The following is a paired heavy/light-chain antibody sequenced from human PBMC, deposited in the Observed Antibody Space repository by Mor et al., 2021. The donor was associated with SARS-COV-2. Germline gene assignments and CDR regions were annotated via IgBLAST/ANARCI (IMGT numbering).Light chain of an antibody. Sequence: DIQMTQSPSSLSASVGDRVTITCQASQDISNYLNWYQQKPGKAPKLLIYDASNLETGVPSRFSGSGSGTDFTFTISSLQPEDIATYYCQQYDNLRITFGGGTKVEIK. V-gene: IGKV1-33*01. J-gene: IGKJ4*01. CDR2: DAS. CDR1: QDISNY. CDR3: QQYDNLRIT.
Heavy chain of an antibody. CDR1: GFTFSSYG. CDR3: AKPWGAVAPVTTLLIYYYYYGMDV. J-gene: IGHJ6*02. V-gene: IGHV3-30*18. D-gene: IGHD6-19*01. CDR2: ISYDGSNK. Sequence: QVQLVESGGGVVQPGRSLRLSCAASGFTFSSYGMHWVRQAPGKGLEWVAVISYDGSNKYYADSVKGRFTISRDNSKNTLYLQMNSLRAEDTAVYYCAKPWGAVAPVTTLLIYYYYYGMDVWGQGTTVTVSS.